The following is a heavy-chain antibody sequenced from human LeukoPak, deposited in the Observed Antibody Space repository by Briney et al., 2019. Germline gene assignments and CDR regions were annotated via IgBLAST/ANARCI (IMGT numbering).Heavy chain of an antibody. CDR3: ARDRSVMYLDY. Sequence: GGSLRLSCAASGFTFSSYWMSWVRQAPGKGLEWVANIKQDGSEKYYVDSVKGRFTISRDNTKSSLYLQMNSLRAEDTAVYYCARDRSVMYLDYWGQGTLVTVSS. D-gene: IGHD2-8*01. J-gene: IGHJ4*02. CDR1: GFTFSSYW. V-gene: IGHV3-7*05. CDR2: IKQDGSEK.